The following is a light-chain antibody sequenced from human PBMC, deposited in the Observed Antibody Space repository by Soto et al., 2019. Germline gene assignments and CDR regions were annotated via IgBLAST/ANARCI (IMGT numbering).Light chain of an antibody. CDR2: AAS. CDR1: QSISSY. Sequence: DIQMTQSPSSLSASVGDRVTITCRASQSISSYLNWYQQKPGKAPNLLISAASSLQSGVPSRFSGSRSGTDFTLTITSLQPEDFATYYCQQGSSAPFTFGPGTQLEV. CDR3: QQGSSAPFT. J-gene: IGKJ2*01. V-gene: IGKV1-39*01.